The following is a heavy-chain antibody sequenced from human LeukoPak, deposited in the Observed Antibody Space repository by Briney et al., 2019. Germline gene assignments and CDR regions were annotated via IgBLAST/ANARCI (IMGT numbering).Heavy chain of an antibody. CDR1: GFTFSHYT. D-gene: IGHD2-15*01. Sequence: GGSLTLSCAASGFTFSHYTLHWVRQAPGKRLEFVSAIISHGGSTHYADSVKGRFTVSRDNPKNTLYLQMDSLRAEDMAVYYCARIRMGATRDNFYYYFLDAWGKGTTVTVSS. V-gene: IGHV3-64*02. CDR2: IISHGGST. CDR3: ARIRMGATRDNFYYYFLDA. J-gene: IGHJ6*03.